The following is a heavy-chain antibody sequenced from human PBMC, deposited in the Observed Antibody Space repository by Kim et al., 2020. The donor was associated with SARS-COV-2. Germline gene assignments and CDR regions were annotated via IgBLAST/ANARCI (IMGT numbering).Heavy chain of an antibody. J-gene: IGHJ5*02. D-gene: IGHD3-10*01. CDR2: INHSGST. CDR3: ARGNPSGSGTPNWFDP. Sequence: SETLSLTCAVYGGSFSGYYWSWIRQPPGKGLEWIGEINHSGSTNYNPSLKSRVTISVDTSKNQFSLKLSSVTAADTAVYYCARGNPSGSGTPNWFDPWGQGTLVTVSS. CDR1: GGSFSGYY. V-gene: IGHV4-34*01.